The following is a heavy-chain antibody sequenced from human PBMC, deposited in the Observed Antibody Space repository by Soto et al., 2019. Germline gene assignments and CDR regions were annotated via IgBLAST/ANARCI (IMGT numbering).Heavy chain of an antibody. J-gene: IGHJ4*02. CDR1: GYTFTSYG. V-gene: IGHV1-18*01. D-gene: IGHD6-19*01. CDR3: ARDLRPRVAVAGIFDY. CDR2: ISAYNGNT. Sequence: QVQLVQSGAEVKKPGASVKVSCKASGYTFTSYGISWVRQAPGQGLEWMGWISAYNGNTNYAQKIQGRVTMTTDTSTSTAYMELRSLRSDDTAVYYCARDLRPRVAVAGIFDYWGQGTLVTVSS.